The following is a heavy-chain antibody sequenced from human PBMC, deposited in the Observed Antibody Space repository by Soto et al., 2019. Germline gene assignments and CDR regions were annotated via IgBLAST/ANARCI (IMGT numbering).Heavy chain of an antibody. CDR2: ISSSSSTI. CDR1: GFTFSSYS. CDR3: ARDHYDFWSGPPLQAYYYYMDV. V-gene: IGHV3-48*01. Sequence: GGSLRLSCAASGFTFSSYSMNWVRQAPGKGLEWVSYISSSSSTIYYADSVKGRFTISRDNAKNSLYLQMNSLRAEDTAVYYCARDHYDFWSGPPLQAYYYYMDVWGKGTTVTVSS. J-gene: IGHJ6*03. D-gene: IGHD3-3*01.